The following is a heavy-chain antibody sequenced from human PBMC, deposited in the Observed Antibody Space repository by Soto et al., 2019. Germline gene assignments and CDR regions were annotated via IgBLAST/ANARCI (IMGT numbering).Heavy chain of an antibody. Sequence: PGESLKISCEGSGFIFIRYKIVWVRQMPGKGLEWMGIINPGNSDTTYSPSFQGQVTISADNSINTAYLQWSSLRASDTAMYYCMRSYGDSYYFYYGMDVWGQGTTVTVSS. V-gene: IGHV5-51*01. D-gene: IGHD2-21*02. J-gene: IGHJ6*02. CDR3: MRSYGDSYYFYYGMDV. CDR2: INPGNSDT. CDR1: GFIFIRYK.